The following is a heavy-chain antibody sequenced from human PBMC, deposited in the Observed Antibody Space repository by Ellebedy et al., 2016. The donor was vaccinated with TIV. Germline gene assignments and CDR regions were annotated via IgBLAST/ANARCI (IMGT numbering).Heavy chain of an antibody. CDR3: ARVSYYDPEGYYYYGMDV. CDR1: GYTFTGYY. D-gene: IGHD3-22*01. Sequence: ASVKVSXXASGYTFTGYYMHWVRQAPGQGLEWMGWINPNSGGTNYAQKFQGRVTMTRDTSISTAYMELSRLRSEDTAVYYCARVSYYDPEGYYYYGMDVWGQGTTVTVSS. J-gene: IGHJ6*02. V-gene: IGHV1-2*02. CDR2: INPNSGGT.